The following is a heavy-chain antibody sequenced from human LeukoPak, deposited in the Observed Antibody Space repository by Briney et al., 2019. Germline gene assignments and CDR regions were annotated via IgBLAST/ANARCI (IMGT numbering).Heavy chain of an antibody. CDR1: GFTFSSYW. J-gene: IGHJ3*02. CDR2: IKQDGSEK. CDR3: ARDSSGYYTDAFDI. V-gene: IGHV3-7*01. Sequence: GGSLRLSCAASGFTFSSYWMSWVRQAPGKGLEWVANIKQDGSEKYYVDPVKGRFTISRDNAKNSLYLQMNSLRAEDTAVYYCARDSSGYYTDAFDIWGQGTMVTVSS. D-gene: IGHD3-22*01.